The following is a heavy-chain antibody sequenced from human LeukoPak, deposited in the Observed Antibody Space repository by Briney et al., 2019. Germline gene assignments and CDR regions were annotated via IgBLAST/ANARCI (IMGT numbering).Heavy chain of an antibody. CDR3: GGLDYYYYMDV. Sequence: GGSLRLSCAASGFTFSSYSMNWARQAPGKGLEWVSYISSSSSTIYYADSVKGRFTISRDNAKNSLYLQMNSLRAEDTAVYYCGGLDYYYYMDVWGKGTTVTVSS. J-gene: IGHJ6*03. V-gene: IGHV3-48*01. CDR2: ISSSSSTI. CDR1: GFTFSSYS.